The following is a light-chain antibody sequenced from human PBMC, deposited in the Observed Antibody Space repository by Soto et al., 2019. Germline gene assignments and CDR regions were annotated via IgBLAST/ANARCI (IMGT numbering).Light chain of an antibody. J-gene: IGLJ1*01. V-gene: IGLV2-11*01. CDR2: DVT. CDR3: CSFSGTSTLYV. CDR1: TSDLGSYDY. Sequence: QSVLTQPRSVSGSPGQSVTISCTGTTSDLGSYDYVSWYQQHPGRAPKLVIYDVTKRPSGVPDRFSGSKAGNTAALTVSRRQAENEADYYCCSFSGTSTLYVFGTGTKLTVL.